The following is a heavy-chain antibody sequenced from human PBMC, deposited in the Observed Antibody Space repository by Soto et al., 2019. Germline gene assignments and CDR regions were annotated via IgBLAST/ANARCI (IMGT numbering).Heavy chain of an antibody. D-gene: IGHD5-12*01. Sequence: SQTLSLTCAISGDSVSSNTASWNWIRQSPSRGLEWLGRTYFRSKWYNVYAVSVKSRIIISPDTSNNQFSLQLNSVTPEDTAVYFCAKGDNLGPKTGYAFDPWGQGIMVTVSS. CDR3: AKGDNLGPKTGYAFDP. CDR1: GDSVSSNTAS. V-gene: IGHV6-1*01. J-gene: IGHJ5*02. CDR2: TYFRSKWYN.